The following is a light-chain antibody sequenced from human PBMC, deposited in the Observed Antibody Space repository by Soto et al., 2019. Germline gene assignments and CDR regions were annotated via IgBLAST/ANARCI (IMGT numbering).Light chain of an antibody. CDR1: SSNIGTNA. J-gene: IGLJ1*01. CDR2: NNN. V-gene: IGLV1-44*01. CDR3: AAWDDSLNGYV. Sequence: QSVLTQPPSASGTPGQRVTISCSGGSSNIGTNAVNWYQQLPGTAPKLLIYNNNQRPSGVPDRFSGSKSGTSAFLAISGLQSEDEAVYYCAAWDDSLNGYVFGTGTKLTVL.